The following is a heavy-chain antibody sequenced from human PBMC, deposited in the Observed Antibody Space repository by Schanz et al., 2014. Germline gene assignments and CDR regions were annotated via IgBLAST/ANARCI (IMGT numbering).Heavy chain of an antibody. CDR1: GFTFRSYG. CDR2: ISYDGSSK. Sequence: VQLVESGGGLVQPGGSLRLSCEASGFTFRSYGMHWVRQAPGKGLEWVALISYDGSSKNHADSVQGRFTISRDNSKNALYLQMNSLRAEDTGVYYCARGREVVAKIFDVWGQGTMVTVSS. CDR3: ARGREVVAKIFDV. V-gene: IGHV3-33*08. J-gene: IGHJ3*01. D-gene: IGHD3-22*01.